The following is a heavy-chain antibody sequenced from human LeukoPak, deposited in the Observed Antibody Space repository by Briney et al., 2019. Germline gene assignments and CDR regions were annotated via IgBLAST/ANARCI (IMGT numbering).Heavy chain of an antibody. CDR1: GFTLSDYY. CDR2: ISSSGRTI. V-gene: IGHV3-11*01. Sequence: GGSLRLYCAASGFTLSDYYMNWIRQAPGEGLEWLLYISSSGRTIYYADSVKGRFTISRDNAKNSLYLQMNSLRAEDTAVYYCARDANGGSLTNFDYWGQGTLVTVSS. D-gene: IGHD2-15*01. J-gene: IGHJ4*02. CDR3: ARDANGGSLTNFDY.